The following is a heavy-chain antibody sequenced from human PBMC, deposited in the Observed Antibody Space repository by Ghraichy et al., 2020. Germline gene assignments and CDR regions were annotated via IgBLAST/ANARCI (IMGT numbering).Heavy chain of an antibody. CDR3: ARGVGAVAGHYYHGLDV. D-gene: IGHD6-19*01. CDR1: GFTFSSYS. J-gene: IGHJ6*02. V-gene: IGHV3-48*04. CDR2: ISSSSNMI. Sequence: LSLTCVASGFTFSSYSINWVRQAPGKGLEWVSYISSSSNMIYYADSVRGRFTISRDNAKNSLNLQMNSLRVEDTAVYYCARGVGAVAGHYYHGLDVWGRGTTVTVYS.